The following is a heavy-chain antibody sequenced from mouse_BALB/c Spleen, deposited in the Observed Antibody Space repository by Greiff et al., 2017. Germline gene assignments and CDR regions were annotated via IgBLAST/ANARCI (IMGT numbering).Heavy chain of an antibody. CDR2: IYPGDGDT. D-gene: IGHD3-2*01. CDR3: ARAGRQLGSDYAMDY. CDR1: GYTFTSYW. Sequence: QVHVKQSGAELARPGASVKLSCKASGYTFTSYWMQWVKQRPGQGLEWIGAIYPGDGDTRYTQKFKGKATLTADKSSSTAYMQLSSLASEDSAVYYCARAGRQLGSDYAMDYWGQGTSVTVSS. V-gene: IGHV1-87*01. J-gene: IGHJ4*01.